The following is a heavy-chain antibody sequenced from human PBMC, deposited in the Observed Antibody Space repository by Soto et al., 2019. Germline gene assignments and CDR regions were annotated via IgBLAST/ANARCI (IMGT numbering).Heavy chain of an antibody. CDR1: GFTFDDFT. CDR3: ARDMSPDLRREGYFDY. D-gene: IGHD1-26*01. V-gene: IGHV3-43*01. J-gene: IGHJ4*02. Sequence: GGSLRLSCAASGFTFDDFTMHWVRQTPEKGLEWVCLISWDGDTTYYADSVEGRFTVARDNNKNSLYLQMNSLRTEDTALYYCARDMSPDLRREGYFDYWGQGSLVTVSS. CDR2: ISWDGDTT.